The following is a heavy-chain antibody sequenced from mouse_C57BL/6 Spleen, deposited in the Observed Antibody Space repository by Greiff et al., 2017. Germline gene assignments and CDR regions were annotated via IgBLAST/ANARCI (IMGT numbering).Heavy chain of an antibody. V-gene: IGHV1-50*01. Sequence: QVQLQQPGAELVKPGASVKLSCKASGYTFTSYWMQWVKQRPGQGLEWIGEIDPSDSYTNYNQKFKGKATLTVDTSSSTAYMQLSSLTSEDSAVYYCARRVAPYAMDYWGQGTSVTVSS. J-gene: IGHJ4*01. CDR2: IDPSDSYT. CDR3: ARRVAPYAMDY. D-gene: IGHD1-1*02. CDR1: GYTFTSYW.